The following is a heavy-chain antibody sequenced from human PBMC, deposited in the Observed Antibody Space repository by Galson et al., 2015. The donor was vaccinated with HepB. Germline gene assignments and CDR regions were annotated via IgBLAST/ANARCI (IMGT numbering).Heavy chain of an antibody. CDR2: MSSSTNYI. J-gene: IGHJ6*02. D-gene: IGHD2-2*01. CDR3: ATNTPAAVMRASGMDV. V-gene: IGHV3-21*01. CDR1: GSILSSYS. Sequence: LRLSCAASGSILSSYSMNWVRQAPGKGLEWVSSMSSSTNYIYYADSVKGRFTDSIDNAKNSLFLQMNSLRAEDTAVYYCATNTPAAVMRASGMDVWGQGTAVTVSS.